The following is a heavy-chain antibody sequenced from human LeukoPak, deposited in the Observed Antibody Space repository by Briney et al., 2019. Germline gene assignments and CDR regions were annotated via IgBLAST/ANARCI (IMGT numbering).Heavy chain of an antibody. CDR3: ARRAVVPAAVSYFDN. CDR1: RGSITNSSCY. D-gene: IGHD2-2*01. V-gene: IGHV4-39*01. CDR2: IYYTGTT. Sequence: PSETLSLTCAVSRGSITNSSCYWGWIRQPPGKGLEWIGGIYYTGTTYYSPSLNSRITISMDTSKKQFSLRLASVTAADAAVYYCARRAVVPAAVSYFDNWSQGTLVTVSS. J-gene: IGHJ4*02.